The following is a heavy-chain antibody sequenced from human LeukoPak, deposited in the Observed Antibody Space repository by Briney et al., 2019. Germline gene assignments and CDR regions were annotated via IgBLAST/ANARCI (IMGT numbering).Heavy chain of an antibody. V-gene: IGHV1-2*02. CDR3: ARERIAALDY. CDR2: INPNSGDT. Sequence: GASVKVSCKASGYRFTAYYIHWVRQAPGQGLEWMGWINPNSGDTNYAQKFQGRVTMTRDTSISTAYMELSRLRSDDTAVYYCARERIAALDYWGQGTLVTVSS. CDR1: GYRFTAYY. J-gene: IGHJ4*02. D-gene: IGHD6-6*01.